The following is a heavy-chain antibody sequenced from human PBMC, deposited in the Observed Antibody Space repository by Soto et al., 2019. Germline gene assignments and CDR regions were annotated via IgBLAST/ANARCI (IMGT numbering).Heavy chain of an antibody. Sequence: PGGSLRLSCAASGFTFRNYGMHWVRQAPGKGLEWVAVIWYDGSNKYYADSVKGRFTISRDNSKNTLYLQMNSLRAEDTAVYYCMRDKSSGSSGTYTDYWGQGTLVTVSS. V-gene: IGHV3-33*01. J-gene: IGHJ4*02. CDR3: MRDKSSGSSGTYTDY. CDR1: GFTFRNYG. D-gene: IGHD3-10*01. CDR2: IWYDGSNK.